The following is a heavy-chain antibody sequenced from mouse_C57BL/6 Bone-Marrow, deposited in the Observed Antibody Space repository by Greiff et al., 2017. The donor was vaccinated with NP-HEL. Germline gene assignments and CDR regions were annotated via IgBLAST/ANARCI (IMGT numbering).Heavy chain of an antibody. J-gene: IGHJ3*01. V-gene: IGHV2-6*03. CDR3: ARAFYYDYDWFAY. CDR1: GFSLTSYG. D-gene: IGHD2-4*01. Sequence: QVQLKESGPGLVAPSQSLSITCTVSGFSLTSYGVHWVRQPPGKGLEWLVVIWSDGSTTYNSALKSRLSISKDNSKSQVFLKMNSLQTDDTAMYYCARAFYYDYDWFAYWGQGTLVTVSA. CDR2: IWSDGST.